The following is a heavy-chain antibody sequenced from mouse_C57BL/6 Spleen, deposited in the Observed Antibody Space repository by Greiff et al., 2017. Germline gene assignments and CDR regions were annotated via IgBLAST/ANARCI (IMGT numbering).Heavy chain of an antibody. CDR3: ARRGFDC. V-gene: IGHV1-50*01. Sequence: VQLQQPGAELVKPGASVKLSCKASGYTFTSYWMQWVKQRPGQGLEWIGEIDPSDSYTNYNQKFKGKATLTVDTSSSTAYMQLSSLTSEDSAVYYCARRGFDCWGKGTTLTVAT. CDR1: GYTFTSYW. J-gene: IGHJ2*01. CDR2: IDPSDSYT.